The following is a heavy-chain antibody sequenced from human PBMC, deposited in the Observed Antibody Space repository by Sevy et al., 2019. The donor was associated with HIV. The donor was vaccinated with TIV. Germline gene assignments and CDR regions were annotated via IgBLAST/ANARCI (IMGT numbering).Heavy chain of an antibody. CDR3: ARHPMPTSSGYSSGWYEFDY. D-gene: IGHD6-19*01. Sequence: SETLSLTCTVSGGSISSSSYYWGWIRQPPGKGLEWIGSIYYSGSTYYNPSLKSRVTISVDTSKNQFSLKLSSVTAADTAMYYCARHPMPTSSGYSSGWYEFDYWGQGTLVTVSS. CDR2: IYYSGST. J-gene: IGHJ4*02. CDR1: GGSISSSSYY. V-gene: IGHV4-39*01.